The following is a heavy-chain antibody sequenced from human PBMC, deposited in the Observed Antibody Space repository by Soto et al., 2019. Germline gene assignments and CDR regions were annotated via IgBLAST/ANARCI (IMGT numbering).Heavy chain of an antibody. Sequence: PGGSLRLSCAASGFTFSDYYMSWVRQAPGKGLEWLSYISGGGTTIYYADSVKGRFTISRDNAKNSLYLQMNSLRAEDTAVYYCARDPNWNYADHWGQGTLVTVSS. V-gene: IGHV3-11*01. D-gene: IGHD1-7*01. J-gene: IGHJ5*02. CDR2: ISGGGTTI. CDR3: ARDPNWNYADH. CDR1: GFTFSDYY.